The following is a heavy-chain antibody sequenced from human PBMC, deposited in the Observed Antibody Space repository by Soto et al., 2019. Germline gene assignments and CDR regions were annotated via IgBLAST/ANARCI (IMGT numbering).Heavy chain of an antibody. Sequence: GGSLRLSCAASGFTFSSSGMHWVRQDPGKGLEWVAVIWYDGSNKYYADSVKGRFTISRDNSKNTLYLQMNSLRAEDTAVYYCARDSPVLRFLEWSFDYWGQGTLVNVS. CDR2: IWYDGSNK. J-gene: IGHJ4*02. D-gene: IGHD3-3*01. CDR3: ARDSPVLRFLEWSFDY. CDR1: GFTFSSSG. V-gene: IGHV3-33*01.